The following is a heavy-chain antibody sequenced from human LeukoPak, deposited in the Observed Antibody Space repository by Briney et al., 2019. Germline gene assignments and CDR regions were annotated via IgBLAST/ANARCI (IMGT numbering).Heavy chain of an antibody. CDR1: GFSFISYG. CDR2: ISDDGRNK. D-gene: IGHD3-10*01. J-gene: IGHJ4*02. V-gene: IGHV3-30*18. CDR3: AKKGTDYGTGTLDS. Sequence: GGSLRLSCAASGFSFISYGMHWVRQAPGKGLEWVGVISDDGRNKKYADSVKGRFTISRDNSKDTLYLQMNSLRPQDTALYYCAKKGTDYGTGTLDSWGQGTLVTVSS.